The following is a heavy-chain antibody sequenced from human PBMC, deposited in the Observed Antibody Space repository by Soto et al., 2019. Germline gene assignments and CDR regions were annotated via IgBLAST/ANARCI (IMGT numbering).Heavy chain of an antibody. Sequence: EASVKVSCKASGGTFSSYAISWVRQAPGQGLEWMGGIIPIFGTANYAQKFQGRVTITADESTSTAYMELSSLRSEDTAVYYCARAMVIRDGYKYWYFDLWGRGTLVTVSS. CDR1: GGTFSSYA. V-gene: IGHV1-69*13. CDR3: ARAMVIRDGYKYWYFDL. CDR2: IIPIFGTA. D-gene: IGHD5-12*01. J-gene: IGHJ2*01.